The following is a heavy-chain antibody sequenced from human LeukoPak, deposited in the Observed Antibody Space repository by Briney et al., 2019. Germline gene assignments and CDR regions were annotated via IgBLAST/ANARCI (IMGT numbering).Heavy chain of an antibody. Sequence: ASVKVSCKASGYTFTSYYMHWVRRAPGQGLEWMGIINPSGGSTSYAQKFQGRVTMTRDTSTSTVYMELSSLRSEDTAVYYCARCLRRSSGSYGSGYWGQGTLVTVSS. J-gene: IGHJ4*02. CDR3: ARCLRRSSGSYGSGY. CDR1: GYTFTSYY. V-gene: IGHV1-46*01. CDR2: INPSGGST. D-gene: IGHD1-26*01.